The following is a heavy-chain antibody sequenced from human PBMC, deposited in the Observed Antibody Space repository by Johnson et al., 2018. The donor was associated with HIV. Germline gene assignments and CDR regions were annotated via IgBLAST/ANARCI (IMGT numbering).Heavy chain of an antibody. D-gene: IGHD2-15*01. J-gene: IGHJ3*02. CDR2: INWNGDST. CDR1: GFTFDDYG. Sequence: MQLVESGGGVVRPGGSLRVSCAASGFTFDDYGMNWVRQAPGKGLEWVSGINWNGDSTGYADSVKGRFTISSDHAKNSLYLQMNSLRAEDTAVYYCAKPGDSYCSGGSCDLDAFDIWGQGTMVTVSS. V-gene: IGHV3-20*04. CDR3: AKPGDSYCSGGSCDLDAFDI.